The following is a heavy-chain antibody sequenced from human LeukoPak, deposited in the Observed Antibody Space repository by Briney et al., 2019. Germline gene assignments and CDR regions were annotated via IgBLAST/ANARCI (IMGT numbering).Heavy chain of an antibody. CDR3: VRHGDTDSCLAN. Sequence: GGSLKLSCAASVFHFSSDRMIWVRHAPGKGREWVLSICSTSRCIFYADSVKGRFTISRDNAKSSLYLQMNDLRAEDTAVYYCVRHGDTDSCLANWGQGTLVTVSS. CDR2: ICSTSRCI. CDR1: VFHFSSDR. J-gene: IGHJ4*02. V-gene: IGHV3-21*01. D-gene: IGHD2-2*01.